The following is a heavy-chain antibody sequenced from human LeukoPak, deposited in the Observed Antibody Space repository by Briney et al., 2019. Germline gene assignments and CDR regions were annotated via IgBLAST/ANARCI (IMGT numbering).Heavy chain of an antibody. CDR3: AREILGGLRDY. D-gene: IGHD5/OR15-5a*01. CDR2: INHSGST. Sequence: SETLSLTCAVYGGSFSGYSWSWIRQPPGKGLEWIGEINHSGSTNYNPSLKSRVTISVDTSKNQFSLKLSSVTAADTAVYFCAREILGGLRDYWGQGALVTVSS. J-gene: IGHJ4*02. CDR1: GGSFSGYS. V-gene: IGHV4-34*01.